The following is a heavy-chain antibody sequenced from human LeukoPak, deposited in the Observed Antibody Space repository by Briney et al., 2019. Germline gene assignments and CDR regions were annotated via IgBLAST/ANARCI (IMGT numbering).Heavy chain of an antibody. CDR2: IYRSGTT. D-gene: IGHD6-19*01. V-gene: IGHV4-4*07. CDR3: ARDDSSQGMGGTFYY. J-gene: IGHJ4*02. Sequence: SETLSLTCIVSGGSISTYSWSWNRQPAGKGLEWIGRIYRSGTTNYNPSLKSRVTMSVDTSKNQFSLKLTSATAADMAVYYCARDDSSQGMGGTFYYWGQGTQVTVSS. CDR1: GGSISTYS.